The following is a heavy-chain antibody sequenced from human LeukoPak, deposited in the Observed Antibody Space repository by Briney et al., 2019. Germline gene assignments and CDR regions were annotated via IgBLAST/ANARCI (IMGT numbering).Heavy chain of an antibody. D-gene: IGHD6-19*01. CDR1: GYTFTGYY. Sequence: ASVKVSCKASGYTFTGYYMHWVRQARGQGLEWMGWIDPNTGGTNYAQKFQGRVTMTTDTSISTAYMELRSLRSDDTAVYYCARVGRDSSGWYIDYWGQGTLVTVSS. CDR2: IDPNTGGT. J-gene: IGHJ4*02. CDR3: ARVGRDSSGWYIDY. V-gene: IGHV1-2*02.